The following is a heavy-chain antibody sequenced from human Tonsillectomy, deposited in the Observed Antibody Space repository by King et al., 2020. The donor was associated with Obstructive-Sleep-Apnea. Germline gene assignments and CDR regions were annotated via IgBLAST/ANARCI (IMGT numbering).Heavy chain of an antibody. J-gene: IGHJ3*02. CDR3: AKDGGSTKWSGFDI. CDR2: IRNDGTFE. V-gene: IGHV3-30*02. Sequence: VQLVESGGGVIQPGGSLRLSCTASGFIFNNYAMHWVRQAPGKGLEWVAFIRNDGTFEDYADSVRGRFTISRDNSKKMLYLQMNSLRAEDTAVFYCAKDGGSTKWSGFDIWGQGTKVTVSS. CDR1: GFIFNNYA. D-gene: IGHD3-3*01.